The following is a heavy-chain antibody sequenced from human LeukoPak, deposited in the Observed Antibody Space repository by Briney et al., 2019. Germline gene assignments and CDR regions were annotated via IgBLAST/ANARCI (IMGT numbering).Heavy chain of an antibody. J-gene: IGHJ4*02. Sequence: SSETLSLTCTVSGGSISSHYWSWIRQPPGKGLEWIGYIYYSGSTNYNPSLKSRVTISVDTSKNQFSLKLSSVTAADTAVYYCARVRVAAIDFDYWGQGTLVTVSS. CDR1: GGSISSHY. CDR2: IYYSGST. V-gene: IGHV4-59*11. D-gene: IGHD5-12*01. CDR3: ARVRVAAIDFDY.